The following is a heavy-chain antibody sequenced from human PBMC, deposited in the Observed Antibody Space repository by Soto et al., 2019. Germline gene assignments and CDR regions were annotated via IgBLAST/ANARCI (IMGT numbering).Heavy chain of an antibody. V-gene: IGHV4-59*01. CDR2: IYYSGST. Sequence: QVQLQESGPGLVKPSETLSLTCTVSDGSISSYYWSWIRQPPGKGLEWIGYIYYSGSTNYNPSLKSRVTISVDTSKNQFSLKLSSVTAADTAVYYCARTMVRGVIITSTLYGMDVWGQGTTVTVSS. CDR1: DGSISSYY. J-gene: IGHJ6*02. CDR3: ARTMVRGVIITSTLYGMDV. D-gene: IGHD3-10*01.